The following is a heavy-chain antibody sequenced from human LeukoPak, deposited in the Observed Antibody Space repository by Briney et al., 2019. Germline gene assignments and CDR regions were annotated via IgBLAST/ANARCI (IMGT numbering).Heavy chain of an antibody. V-gene: IGHV3-53*01. D-gene: IGHD1-14*01. CDR3: ARGVEPLAANTLAY. CDR1: GFTVITDD. Sequence: GGSLRLSCAASGFTVITDDMTWVRQAPGKGLEWVSVLYSYGNTKYADSVQGRFTISRENSKNTLYLETNSQSPDDTAVYYCARGVEPLAANTLAYWGQGTLVTVSS. J-gene: IGHJ4*02. CDR2: LYSYGNT.